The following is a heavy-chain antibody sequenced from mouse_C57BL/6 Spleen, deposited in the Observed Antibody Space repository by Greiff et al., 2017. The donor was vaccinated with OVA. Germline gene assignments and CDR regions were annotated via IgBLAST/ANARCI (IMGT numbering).Heavy chain of an antibody. CDR2: IDPSDSYT. CDR1: GYTFTSYW. D-gene: IGHD2-2*01. Sequence: QVQLKQPGAELVMPGASVKLSCKASGYTFTSYWMHWVKQRPGQGLEWIGEIDPSDSYTNYNQKFKGKSTLTVDKSSSTAYMQLSSLTSEDSAVYYCARSAMVTTRGDFDYWGQGTTLTVSS. J-gene: IGHJ2*01. V-gene: IGHV1-69*01. CDR3: ARSAMVTTRGDFDY.